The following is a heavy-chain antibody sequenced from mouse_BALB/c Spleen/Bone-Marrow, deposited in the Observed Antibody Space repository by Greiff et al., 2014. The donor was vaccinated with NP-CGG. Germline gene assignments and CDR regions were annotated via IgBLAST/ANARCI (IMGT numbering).Heavy chain of an antibody. CDR3: AREGGAKDY. CDR2: ISNLAYSI. Sequence: EVKLVESGGGLVQPGGSRKLSCAASGFTFSDYGMAWVRQAPGKGPEWVAFISNLAYSIYYADTVTGRFTICRENAKNTLYLEMSSLRSEDTAMYYCAREGGAKDYWGQGTSVTVSS. J-gene: IGHJ4*01. V-gene: IGHV5-15*02. CDR1: GFTFSDYG.